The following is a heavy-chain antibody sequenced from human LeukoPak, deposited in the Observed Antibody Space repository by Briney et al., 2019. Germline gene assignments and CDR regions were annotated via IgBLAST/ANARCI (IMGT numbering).Heavy chain of an antibody. CDR1: GGSFSGYY. J-gene: IGHJ4*02. D-gene: IGHD5-18*01. CDR2: INHSGST. CDR3: ARAGSSYSPLWY. Sequence: SETLSLTCAVYGGSFSGYYWSWIRQPPGKGLEWIGEINHSGSTNHNPSLKSRVTISVDTSKNQFSLKLSSVTAADTAVYYCARAGSSYSPLWYWGQGTLVTVSS. V-gene: IGHV4-34*01.